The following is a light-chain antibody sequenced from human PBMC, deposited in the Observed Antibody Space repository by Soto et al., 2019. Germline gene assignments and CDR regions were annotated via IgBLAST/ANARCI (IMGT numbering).Light chain of an antibody. CDR1: SSDIGSYNY. Sequence: QSVLTQPASVSGSPGQPITISCAGSSSDIGSYNYVSWYQQHPGKAPRLLIYDVSRRPSGVSGVSDRFSGSKSGNTASLTVSGLQAEDEADYYCSAYTSTSSYVFGTGTKVTVL. CDR3: SAYTSTSSYV. CDR2: DVS. V-gene: IGLV2-14*01. J-gene: IGLJ1*01.